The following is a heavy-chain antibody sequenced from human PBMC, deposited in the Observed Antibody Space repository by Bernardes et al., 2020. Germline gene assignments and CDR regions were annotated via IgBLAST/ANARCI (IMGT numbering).Heavy chain of an antibody. CDR1: GGTISSTSYH. V-gene: IGHV4-39*01. CDR3: ARHYNVEWISGNRHFDI. CDR2: IYYSGST. D-gene: IGHD3-3*01. J-gene: IGHJ2*01. Sequence: ETLSLTCAVSGGTISSTSYHWGWIRQPPGKGLEWIASIYYSGSTYHNPSLESRVAISVDTATNEFSLKLSSVSAADTAVYYCARHYNVEWISGNRHFDIWGRGTLVTVSS.